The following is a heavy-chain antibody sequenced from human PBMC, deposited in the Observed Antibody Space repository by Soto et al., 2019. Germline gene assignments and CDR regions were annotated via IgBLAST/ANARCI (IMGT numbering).Heavy chain of an antibody. CDR3: ARTVGYYDGMDV. CDR2: INAGNGNT. D-gene: IGHD4-17*01. J-gene: IGHJ6*02. CDR1: GYTFTSYA. Sequence: QVQLVQSGAEVKKPGASVKVSCKASGYTFTSYAMHWVRQAPGQRLEWMGWINAGNGNTKYSQKFQGRVTITRDTAASTADMELSSLRAEGTAVYYCARTVGYYDGMDVWCQGTTVTVSS. V-gene: IGHV1-3*01.